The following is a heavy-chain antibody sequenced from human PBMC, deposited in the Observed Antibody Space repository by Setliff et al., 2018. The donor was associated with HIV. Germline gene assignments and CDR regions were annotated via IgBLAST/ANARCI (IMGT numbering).Heavy chain of an antibody. CDR1: AVTFSNYY. Sequence: PSETLSLTCGLNAVTFSNYYWNWIRQSPEKGLEWIVEVNHNGNINYNPSLQSRVTGSVDTSKPQFSLEMSSLNAADTAVDYCAITLVGVTTEMYWGQGTLGTVSS. V-gene: IGHV4-34*08. J-gene: IGHJ4*02. CDR2: VNHNGNI. CDR3: AITLVGVTTEMY. D-gene: IGHD2-21*02.